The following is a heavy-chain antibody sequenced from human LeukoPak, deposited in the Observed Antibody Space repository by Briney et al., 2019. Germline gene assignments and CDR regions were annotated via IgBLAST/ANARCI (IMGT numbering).Heavy chain of an antibody. CDR1: GGSVISCSYY. D-gene: IGHD3-10*01. Sequence: PSGTLSLTCPVSGGSVISCSYYGGWIRRPPGEGLEWIGSFYYCGRTYYNPFRKRRVSISVDTSKNQYSLKLNSLTATDTAVYYWATGGWFGGSRGVYWGQGTLVTVSS. CDR3: ATGGWFGGSRGVY. J-gene: IGHJ4*02. V-gene: IGHV4-39*07. CDR2: FYYCGRT.